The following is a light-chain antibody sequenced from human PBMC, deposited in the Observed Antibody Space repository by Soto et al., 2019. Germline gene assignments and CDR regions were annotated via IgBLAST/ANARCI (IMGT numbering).Light chain of an antibody. J-gene: IGLJ1*01. V-gene: IGLV1-40*01. Sequence: QCALAQPAAVSGAPGRWVTISRTGSSSNIGTDYDVHWYQQLPGTAPTLLIYGDSNRPSGVPDRFSGSKSGPSASLAIPGLPAEDQATYYCQSYDTSLSGSAFGAGTTVTLL. CDR3: QSYDTSLSGSA. CDR1: SSNIGTDYD. CDR2: GDS.